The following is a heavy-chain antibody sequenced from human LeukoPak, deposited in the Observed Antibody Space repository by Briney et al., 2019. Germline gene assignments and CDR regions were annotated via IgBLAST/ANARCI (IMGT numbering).Heavy chain of an antibody. CDR3: ATLAYCGGDCYDNDY. J-gene: IGHJ4*02. CDR2: ISGSGGST. D-gene: IGHD2-21*02. V-gene: IGHV3-23*01. CDR1: GFTFSSYA. Sequence: GGSLRLSCAASGFTFSSYAMSWVRQAPGKGLEWVSAISGSGGSTYYADSVKGRFTISRDNSKNTLYLQMNSLRAEDTAVYYCATLAYCGGDCYDNDYWGQGTLVTVSS.